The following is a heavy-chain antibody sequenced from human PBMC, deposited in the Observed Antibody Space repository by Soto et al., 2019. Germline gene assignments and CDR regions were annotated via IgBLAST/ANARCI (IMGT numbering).Heavy chain of an antibody. Sequence: PSETLSLTCTVSGGSISGYYWSWIRQPPGKGLEWIGYMYNTGNTVYNPSFKSRVTISVDTSKNQFSLKLNSVTAADTAVYYCARDLWGYCGTDCYPLDVWGQGTTVTVS. V-gene: IGHV4-59*01. CDR1: GGSISGYY. D-gene: IGHD2-21*02. J-gene: IGHJ6*02. CDR2: MYNTGNT. CDR3: ARDLWGYCGTDCYPLDV.